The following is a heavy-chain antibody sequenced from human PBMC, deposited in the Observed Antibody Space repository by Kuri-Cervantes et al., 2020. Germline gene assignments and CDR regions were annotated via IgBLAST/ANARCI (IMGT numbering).Heavy chain of an antibody. Sequence: GGSLRLSCAASGFTFSSYAMSWVRQAPGKGLEWVSGISGSGITSYYADSVRGRFTISRDNSKNTLYLQMNSLRAEDTAVYYCVKVYGSSVGRDHLDYWGQGTLVTVSS. CDR2: ISGSGITS. D-gene: IGHD6-6*01. V-gene: IGHV3-23*01. J-gene: IGHJ4*02. CDR3: VKVYGSSVGRDHLDY. CDR1: GFTFSSYA.